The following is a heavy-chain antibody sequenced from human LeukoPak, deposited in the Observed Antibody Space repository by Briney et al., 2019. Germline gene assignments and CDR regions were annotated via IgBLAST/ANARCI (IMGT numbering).Heavy chain of an antibody. CDR1: GFTFSSYA. V-gene: IGHV3-23*01. D-gene: IGHD5-18*01. J-gene: IGHJ4*02. CDR3: AKDDSAYSYASFDY. CDR2: TGGSGTSA. Sequence: GGSLRLSCAGSGFTFSSYAMSWVRQAPGKGLEWVSATGGSGTSAYYADSLKGRFTISRDNSKNTLYLQVNSLRAEDTAVYYCAKDDSAYSYASFDYWGQGTLVTVSS.